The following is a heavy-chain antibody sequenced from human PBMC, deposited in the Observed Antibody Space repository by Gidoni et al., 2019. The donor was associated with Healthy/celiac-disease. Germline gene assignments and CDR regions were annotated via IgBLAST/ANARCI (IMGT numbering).Heavy chain of an antibody. CDR3: ARERVVPAAMGYYYYGMDV. D-gene: IGHD2-2*01. V-gene: IGHV3-66*01. Sequence: EVQLVESAGGLVQPGGSLRLSCAASAFTVCSTSMSGVRKRPGKGLEWVSVIYSGGSTYYADSEKGRFTISRDNAKNTLYLQMNSLRAEDTAVYDCARERVVPAAMGYYYYGMDVWGQGTTVTVSS. CDR1: AFTVCSTS. CDR2: IYSGGST. J-gene: IGHJ6*02.